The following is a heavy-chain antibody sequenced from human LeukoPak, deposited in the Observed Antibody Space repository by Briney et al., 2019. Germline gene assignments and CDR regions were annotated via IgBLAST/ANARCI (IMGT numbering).Heavy chain of an antibody. V-gene: IGHV3-23*01. Sequence: GGSLRLSCAASGFTFNNYAMNWVRQPPGKGLEWVSVIIGSGGMTYYADSVKGRFTISRDNSKSTLYLQMNSLRAEDTAVYYCAKEGANDYGDYGGIFDYWGQGTLVTVSS. CDR2: IIGSGGMT. CDR3: AKEGANDYGDYGGIFDY. CDR1: GFTFNNYA. D-gene: IGHD4-17*01. J-gene: IGHJ4*02.